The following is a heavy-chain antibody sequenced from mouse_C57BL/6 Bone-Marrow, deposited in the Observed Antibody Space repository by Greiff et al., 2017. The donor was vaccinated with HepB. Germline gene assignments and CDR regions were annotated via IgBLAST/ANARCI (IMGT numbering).Heavy chain of an antibody. Sequence: VQLQQSGAELVRPGASVKLSCTASGFNIKDYYMHWVKQRPEQGLEWIGRIDPEDGDTEYAPKFQGKATMTADTSSNTAYLQLSSLTSEDTAVYYCTRPYYYGSRESPFAYWGQVTLVTVSA. J-gene: IGHJ3*01. CDR3: TRPYYYGSRESPFAY. V-gene: IGHV14-1*01. D-gene: IGHD1-1*01. CDR1: GFNIKDYY. CDR2: IDPEDGDT.